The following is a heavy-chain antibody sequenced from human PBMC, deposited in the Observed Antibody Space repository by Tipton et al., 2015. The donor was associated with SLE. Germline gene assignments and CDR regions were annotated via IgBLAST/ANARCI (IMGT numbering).Heavy chain of an antibody. D-gene: IGHD3-3*01. CDR2: IYYSGST. Sequence: TLSLTCTVSGGSISSHYWSWIRQPPGKGLEWIGYIYYSGSTYYNPSLKSRVTISVDTSKNQFSLKLSSVTAADTAVYYCARGVVPGWFDPWGQGTLVTVSS. J-gene: IGHJ5*02. CDR3: ARGVVPGWFDP. CDR1: GGSISSHY. V-gene: IGHV4-59*11.